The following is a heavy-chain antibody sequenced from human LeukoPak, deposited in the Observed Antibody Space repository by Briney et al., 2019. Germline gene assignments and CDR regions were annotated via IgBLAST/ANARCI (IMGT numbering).Heavy chain of an antibody. CDR3: AREGGDYYDILTGYYYFDY. CDR1: GYTFTNYG. CDR2: IIPIFGTA. Sequence: GASVKVSCKASGYTFTNYGISWVRQAPGQGLEWMGGIIPIFGTANYAQKFRGRVTITADESTSTAYMELSSLRSEDTAVYYCAREGGDYYDILTGYYYFDYWGQGTLVTVSS. V-gene: IGHV1-69*13. D-gene: IGHD3-9*01. J-gene: IGHJ4*02.